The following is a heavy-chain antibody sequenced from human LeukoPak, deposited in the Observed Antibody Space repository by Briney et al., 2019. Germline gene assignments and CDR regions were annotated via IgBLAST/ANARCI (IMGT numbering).Heavy chain of an antibody. J-gene: IGHJ4*02. Sequence: GGSLRLSCAASGFTFSSYAMHWVRQAPGKGLEWVAVISYDGSNKYYADSVKGRFTISRDNSKNTLYLQMNSLRAEDTAVYYRARPLSIVGAIFPGYWGQGTLVTVSS. CDR2: ISYDGSNK. V-gene: IGHV3-30-3*01. CDR3: ARPLSIVGAIFPGY. D-gene: IGHD1-26*01. CDR1: GFTFSSYA.